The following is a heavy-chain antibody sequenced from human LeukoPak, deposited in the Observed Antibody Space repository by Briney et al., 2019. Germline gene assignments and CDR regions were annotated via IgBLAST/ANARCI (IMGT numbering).Heavy chain of an antibody. Sequence: PSETLSLTCTVSGGSISSSSYYWGWIRQPPGKGLEWIGSIYYSGSTYYNPSLKSRVTISVDTSKNQFSLKLSSVTAADTAVYYCARGPRIAAAGRKPIGYYYYYYMDVWGKGTTVTVSS. D-gene: IGHD6-13*01. V-gene: IGHV4-39*07. CDR1: GGSISSSSYY. CDR2: IYYSGST. CDR3: ARGPRIAAAGRKPIGYYYYYYMDV. J-gene: IGHJ6*03.